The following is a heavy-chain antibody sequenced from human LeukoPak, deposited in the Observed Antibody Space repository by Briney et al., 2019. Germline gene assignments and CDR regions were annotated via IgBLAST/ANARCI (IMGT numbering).Heavy chain of an antibody. J-gene: IGHJ4*02. CDR1: GYTFTSYY. CDR3: ARGRPTYCGGDCYAVYDY. Sequence: GASVKVSCKXSGYTFTSYYMHWVRQAPGQGLEWMGIINPSGGSTSYAQKFQGRVTTTRDTSTSTVYMELSSLRSEDAAVYYCARGRPTYCGGDCYAVYDYWGQGTLVTVSS. D-gene: IGHD2-21*02. CDR2: INPSGGST. V-gene: IGHV1-46*01.